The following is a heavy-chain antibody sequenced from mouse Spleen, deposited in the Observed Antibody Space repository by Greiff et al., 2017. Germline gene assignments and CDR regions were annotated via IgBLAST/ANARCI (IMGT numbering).Heavy chain of an antibody. CDR1: GFTFSDYY. Sequence: EVKLVESEGGLVQPGSSMKLSCTASGFTFSDYYMAWVRQVPEKGLEWVANINYDGSSTYYLDSLKSRFIISRDNAKNILYLQMSSLKSEDTATYYCAREDYYGSYAMDYWGQGTSVTVSS. V-gene: IGHV5-16*01. CDR3: AREDYYGSYAMDY. D-gene: IGHD1-1*01. J-gene: IGHJ4*01. CDR2: INYDGSST.